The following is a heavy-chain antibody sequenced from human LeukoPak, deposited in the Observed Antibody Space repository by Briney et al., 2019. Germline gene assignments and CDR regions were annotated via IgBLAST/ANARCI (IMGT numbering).Heavy chain of an antibody. CDR1: GGTFSSYA. D-gene: IGHD3-3*01. Sequence: SVKVSCEASGGTFSSYAISWVRQAPGQGLEWMGGIIPIFGTANYAQKFQGRVTITADESTSTAYMELSSLRSEDTAVYYCARSLWSGYYHYYYYYMDVWGKGTTVTVSS. CDR3: ARSLWSGYYHYYYYYMDV. J-gene: IGHJ6*03. CDR2: IIPIFGTA. V-gene: IGHV1-69*01.